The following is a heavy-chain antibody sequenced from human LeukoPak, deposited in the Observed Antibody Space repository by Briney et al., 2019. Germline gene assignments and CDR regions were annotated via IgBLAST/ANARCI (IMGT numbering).Heavy chain of an antibody. V-gene: IGHV3-30*18. CDR1: GFTFSSYG. J-gene: IGHJ4*02. CDR2: ISYDGSNK. Sequence: GRSLRLSCAASGFTFSSYGMHWVRQAPGKGLEWVAVISYDGSNKYYADSVKGRFTISRDNSKNTLYLQMNSLRAEDTAVYYCAKPNNYYDSSGSHYYFDYWGQGTLVTVSS. D-gene: IGHD3-22*01. CDR3: AKPNNYYDSSGSHYYFDY.